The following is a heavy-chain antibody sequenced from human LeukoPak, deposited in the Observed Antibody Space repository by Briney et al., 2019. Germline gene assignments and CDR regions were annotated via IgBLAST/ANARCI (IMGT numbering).Heavy chain of an antibody. CDR3: AKRGYCSSTSCYAGKGWFDP. Sequence: GGSLRLSCAASGFTFSSYAMSWVRQAPGKGLEWVSAISGSGGSTYYADSVKGRFTISRDNSKNTLYLQMNSLRAEDTAVYYCAKRGYCSSTSCYAGKGWFDPWGQGTLSPSPQ. CDR1: GFTFSSYA. D-gene: IGHD2-2*01. CDR2: ISGSGGST. J-gene: IGHJ5*02. V-gene: IGHV3-23*01.